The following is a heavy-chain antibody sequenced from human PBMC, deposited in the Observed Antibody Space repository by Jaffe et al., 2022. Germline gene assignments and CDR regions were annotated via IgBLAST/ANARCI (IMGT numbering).Heavy chain of an antibody. V-gene: IGHV4-59*11. CDR1: GGSITGHY. CDR2: VYSSGST. J-gene: IGHJ3*02. CDR3: ARGDPARANTFDI. Sequence: QVQLQESGPGLVKPSETLSLTCTVSGGSITGHYWSWIRQPPGKGLEWIAYVYSSGSTNYNPSLKSRVTISVDTSKDQSSLKLSSVTTADTAVYYCARGDPARANTFDIWGQGTKVTVSS.